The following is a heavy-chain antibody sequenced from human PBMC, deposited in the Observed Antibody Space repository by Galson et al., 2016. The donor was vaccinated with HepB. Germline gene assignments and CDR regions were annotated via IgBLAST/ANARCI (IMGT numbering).Heavy chain of an antibody. CDR2: ISGGGGGT. V-gene: IGHV3-23*01. D-gene: IGHD2-8*02. Sequence: SLRLSCAASGFTFNNYAMNWVRQAPGKGLEWVSAISGGGGGTYYADSVKGRFTISRDSSKTTLYLQMNSLRAEDTAVYYCAKDLVVATGFDYWGQGTLVTVSS. J-gene: IGHJ4*02. CDR3: AKDLVVATGFDY. CDR1: GFTFNNYA.